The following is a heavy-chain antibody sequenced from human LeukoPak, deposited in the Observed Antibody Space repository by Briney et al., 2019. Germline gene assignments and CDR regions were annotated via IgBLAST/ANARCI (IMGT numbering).Heavy chain of an antibody. CDR2: ISWNSGSI. J-gene: IGHJ4*02. D-gene: IGHD3-22*01. CDR3: AKDSNYVSSGRFDY. CDR1: GFTFDDYA. Sequence: PGRSLRLSCAASGFTFDDYAMHWVRQAPGKGLEWVSGISWNSGSIGYADSVKGRFTISRDNAKNSLYLQMNSLRAEDTALYYCAKDSNYVSSGRFDYWGQGTLVTVSS. V-gene: IGHV3-9*01.